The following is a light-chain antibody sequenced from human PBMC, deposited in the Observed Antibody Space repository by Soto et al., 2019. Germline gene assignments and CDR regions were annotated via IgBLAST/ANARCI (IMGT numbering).Light chain of an antibody. J-gene: IGKJ4*01. Sequence: ETVMTQSPATLSVSPGERATLSCRASQSVSSNLAWYQQRPGQAPRLLIYGASTRAAGIPARFSGSGSGTEFTLTMRSLQSEDFAVYYCQPYNNWPLTFGGGTKVEIK. CDR3: QPYNNWPLT. V-gene: IGKV3-15*01. CDR1: QSVSSN. CDR2: GAS.